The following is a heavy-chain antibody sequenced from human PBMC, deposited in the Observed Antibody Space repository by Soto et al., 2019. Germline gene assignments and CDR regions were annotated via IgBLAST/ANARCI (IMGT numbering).Heavy chain of an antibody. CDR3: ARDGAVAGNTNFDC. CDR2: INAGNAKT. CDR1: GYTFTNYA. D-gene: IGHD6-19*01. J-gene: IGHJ4*02. Sequence: ASVKVSCKATGYTFTNYAIHWVRQGPGQRLEWVGWINAGNAKTKYSQKFQGRVTISRDTSASTAYMELSSLRSEDTAVYYCARDGAVAGNTNFDCWGQGTLVTVSS. V-gene: IGHV1-3*01.